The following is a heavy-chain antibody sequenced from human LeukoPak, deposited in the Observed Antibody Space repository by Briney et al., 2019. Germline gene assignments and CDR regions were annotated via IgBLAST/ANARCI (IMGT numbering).Heavy chain of an antibody. CDR3: ARDALPAAMSYYFDY. CDR1: GFTFSSYG. J-gene: IGHJ4*02. Sequence: PGGSVRLSCAASGFTFSSYGMHWVRQAPGKGLEWVAVIWYDGSNKYYADSVKGRFTISRDNSKNTLYLQMNSLRAEDTAVYYCARDALPAAMSYYFDYSGQGTLVTVSS. CDR2: IWYDGSNK. D-gene: IGHD2-2*01. V-gene: IGHV3-33*01.